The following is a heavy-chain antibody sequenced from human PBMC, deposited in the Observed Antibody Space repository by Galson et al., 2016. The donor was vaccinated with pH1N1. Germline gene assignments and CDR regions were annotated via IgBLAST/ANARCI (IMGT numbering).Heavy chain of an antibody. CDR2: ISPDSGGT. V-gene: IGHV1-2*04. D-gene: IGHD3-22*01. CDR1: TYSFSGYY. Sequence: SVKVSCKASTYSFSGYYIHWVRQAPGQGLEWMGWISPDSGGTFYAQKFQDWVTMTWDTSISTTYMEVTRLTSDDTAVYYCARNIEKHYDTNGYYGGYHSHGLDVWGQGTTVTVSS. J-gene: IGHJ6*02. CDR3: ARNIEKHYDTNGYYGGYHSHGLDV.